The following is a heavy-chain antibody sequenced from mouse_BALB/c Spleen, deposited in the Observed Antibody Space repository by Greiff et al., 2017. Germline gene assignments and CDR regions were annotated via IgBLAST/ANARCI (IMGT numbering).Heavy chain of an antibody. CDR2: ISNLAYSI. CDR3: ARDYGNYPYYAMDY. Sequence: EVMLVESGGGLVQPGGSRKLSCAASGFTFSDYGMAWVRQAPGKGPEWVAFISNLAYSIYYADTVTGRFTISRENAKNTLYLEMSSLRSEDTAMYYCARDYGNYPYYAMDYWGQGTSVTVSS. V-gene: IGHV5-15*02. J-gene: IGHJ4*01. D-gene: IGHD2-1*01. CDR1: GFTFSDYG.